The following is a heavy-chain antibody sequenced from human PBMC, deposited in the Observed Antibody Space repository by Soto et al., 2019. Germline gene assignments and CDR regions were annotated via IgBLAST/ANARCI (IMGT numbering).Heavy chain of an antibody. V-gene: IGHV4-4*02. CDR1: GDSISSSYW. Sequence: SETLSLTCAVSGDSISSSYWWSWVRQPPGKGLEWIGEIFHSGNTNYNPSLKSRVTISIDKTKNQFSLNLTSVTAADTAVYYCARGRAFGGMDVWGQGTTVTVSS. D-gene: IGHD3-10*01. J-gene: IGHJ6*02. CDR3: ARGRAFGGMDV. CDR2: IFHSGNT.